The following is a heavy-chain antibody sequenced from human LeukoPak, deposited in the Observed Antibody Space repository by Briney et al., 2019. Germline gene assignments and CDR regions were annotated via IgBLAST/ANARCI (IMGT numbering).Heavy chain of an antibody. Sequence: ASVAVSCKASGGTFSSYAISWVRQAPGQGLEWMGGIIPIFGTANYAQKFQGRVTITADESTSTAYMELSSLRSEDTAVYYCAFDSSGYYWYFDYWGQGTLVTVSS. D-gene: IGHD3-22*01. CDR2: IIPIFGTA. V-gene: IGHV1-69*13. CDR3: AFDSSGYYWYFDY. J-gene: IGHJ4*02. CDR1: GGTFSSYA.